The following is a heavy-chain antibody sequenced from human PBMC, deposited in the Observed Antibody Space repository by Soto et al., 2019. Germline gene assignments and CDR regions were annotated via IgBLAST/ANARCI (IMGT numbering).Heavy chain of an antibody. Sequence: QVQLVQSGGEVKKPGASVKVSCKATGYTFTSFGISWVRQAPGQGLEWMGWISAYNGNTNYAQKLQGRVTMTTDTSTSTAYMELRSLTSDVTAVYYCARDRSMYYGMDVWGQGTTVTVSS. V-gene: IGHV1-18*01. CDR3: ARDRSMYYGMDV. D-gene: IGHD2-8*01. J-gene: IGHJ6*02. CDR1: GYTFTSFG. CDR2: ISAYNGNT.